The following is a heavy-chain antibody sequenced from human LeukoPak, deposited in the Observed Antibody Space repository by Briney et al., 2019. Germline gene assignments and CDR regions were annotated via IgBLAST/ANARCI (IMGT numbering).Heavy chain of an antibody. J-gene: IGHJ4*02. CDR2: IYSDGST. V-gene: IGHV3-53*01. CDR3: ARARLAYFDY. Sequence: GGSLRLSCATSGFTVRSYYMTCVPHPPGKGLEYGSVIYSDGSTIYSDSAKGRFTISRDNDKNTLYLQMNSVRAEDTAVYYCARARLAYFDYWGQGTLVTVSS. D-gene: IGHD6-6*01. CDR1: GFTVRSYY.